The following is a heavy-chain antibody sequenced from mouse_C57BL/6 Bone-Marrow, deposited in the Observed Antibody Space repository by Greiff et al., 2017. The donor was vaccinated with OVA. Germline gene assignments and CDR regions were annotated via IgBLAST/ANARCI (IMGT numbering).Heavy chain of an antibody. V-gene: IGHV1-81*01. CDR3: ARCSNWYFDV. CDR1: GYTFTSYG. J-gene: IGHJ1*03. Sequence: QVQLKQSGAELARPGASVKLSCKASGYTFTSYGISWVKQRTGQGLEWIGEIYPRSGNTYYNEKFKGKATLTADKSSSTAYMELRSLTSEDSAVYFCARCSNWYFDVWGTGTTVTVSS. CDR2: IYPRSGNT. D-gene: IGHD6-1*01.